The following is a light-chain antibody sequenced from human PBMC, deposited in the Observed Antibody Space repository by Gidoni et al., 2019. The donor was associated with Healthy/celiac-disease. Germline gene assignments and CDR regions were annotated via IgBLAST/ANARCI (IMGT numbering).Light chain of an antibody. J-gene: IGKJ4*01. CDR2: AAS. V-gene: IGKV1-9*01. CDR3: QQLNSYPLT. CDR1: QGISSY. Sequence: DIQFTQSPSFLSASVGDRVTITCWASQGISSYLAWYQQKPGKAPKLLIYAASTLQSGVPSRFSGSGSGTEFTLTISSLQPEDFATYYCQQLNSYPLTFXGXTKVEIK.